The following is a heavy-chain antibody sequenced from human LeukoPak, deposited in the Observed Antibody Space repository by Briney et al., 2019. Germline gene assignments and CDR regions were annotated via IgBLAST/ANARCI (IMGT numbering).Heavy chain of an antibody. D-gene: IGHD6-19*01. Sequence: PSETLSLTCTVSGGSISSYYWSWIRQPPGKGLEWIGYTYYSGSTNYNPSLKSRVTISIDTSKNQFSLKLSSVTAADTAVYYCARDGNLGGSGWYGGWFDPWGQGTLVTVSS. CDR1: GGSISSYY. CDR2: TYYSGST. V-gene: IGHV4-59*01. J-gene: IGHJ5*02. CDR3: ARDGNLGGSGWYGGWFDP.